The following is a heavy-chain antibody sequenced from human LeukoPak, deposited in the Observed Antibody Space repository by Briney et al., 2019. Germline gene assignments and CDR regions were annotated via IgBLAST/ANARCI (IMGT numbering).Heavy chain of an antibody. Sequence: AGGSLRLSCAASAFTFSSYSMNCVRQAPGKGLEWVSYISSSSSTIYYADSVKGRFTISRDNAKNSLYLQMNSLRDEDTAVYYFAKGDSNNTSYYGDNYYGMDVWGQGTTVTVSS. J-gene: IGHJ6*02. CDR1: AFTFSSYS. D-gene: IGHD2-2*01. CDR2: ISSSSSTI. V-gene: IGHV3-48*02. CDR3: AKGDSNNTSYYGDNYYGMDV.